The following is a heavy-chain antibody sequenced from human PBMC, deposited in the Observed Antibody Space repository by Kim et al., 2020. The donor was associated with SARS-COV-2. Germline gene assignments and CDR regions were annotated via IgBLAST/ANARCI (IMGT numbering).Heavy chain of an antibody. Sequence: GGSLRLSCAASGFNFGDYWMHWVRQVPGKGLEWMSCVKSDASFIAYAESVRGRFAISRDNAKRTLFLQMNSLRTEDTALYFCGKSWGAGGVDDWGQGTLVTVSS. J-gene: IGHJ4*02. V-gene: IGHV3-74*01. CDR2: VKSDASFI. CDR1: GFNFGDYW. D-gene: IGHD3-10*01. CDR3: GKSWGAGGVDD.